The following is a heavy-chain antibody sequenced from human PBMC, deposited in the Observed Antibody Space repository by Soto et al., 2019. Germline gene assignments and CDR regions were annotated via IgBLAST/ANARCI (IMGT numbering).Heavy chain of an antibody. CDR1: GYTFTGYY. J-gene: IGHJ6*02. Sequence: ASVKVCCKASGYTFTGYYMHWVRQAPGQGLEWMGWINPNSGGTNYAQKFQGRVTMTRDTSISTAYMELSRLRSDDTAVYYCARGKYYIIYYYYGMDVWVYGTKVTDS. D-gene: IGHD1-26*01. CDR3: ARGKYYIIYYYYGMDV. CDR2: INPNSGGT. V-gene: IGHV1-2*02.